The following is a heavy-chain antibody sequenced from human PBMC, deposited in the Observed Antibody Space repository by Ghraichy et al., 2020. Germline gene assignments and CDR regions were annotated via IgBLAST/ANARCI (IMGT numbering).Heavy chain of an antibody. CDR3: ARDRKGLDIVVVPAALFDP. Sequence: GGSLRLSCAASGFTFSSYWMSWVRQAPGKGLEWVANIKQDGSEKYYVDSVKGRFTISRDNAKNSLYLQMNSLRAEDTAVYYCARDRKGLDIVVVPAALFDPWGQGTLVTVSS. CDR1: GFTFSSYW. CDR2: IKQDGSEK. V-gene: IGHV3-7*03. D-gene: IGHD2-2*03. J-gene: IGHJ5*02.